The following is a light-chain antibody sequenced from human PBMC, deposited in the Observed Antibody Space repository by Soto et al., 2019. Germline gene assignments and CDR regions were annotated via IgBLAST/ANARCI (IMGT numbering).Light chain of an antibody. CDR3: QQYDSTPPT. CDR2: GAS. J-gene: IGKJ1*01. Sequence: EIVLTQSPGTLSLSPGERATLSCRASQSVNSNYLAWYQRKPGQATRLLIYGASNRDTDIPYMFSASGSGTEFTLTLTRLEAEDFAVYYCQQYDSTPPTVGQGNKVEVQ. V-gene: IGKV3-20*01. CDR1: QSVNSNY.